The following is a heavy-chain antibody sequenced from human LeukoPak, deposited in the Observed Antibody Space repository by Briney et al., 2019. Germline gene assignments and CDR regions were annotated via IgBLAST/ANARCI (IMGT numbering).Heavy chain of an antibody. CDR2: ISSYNGNT. Sequence: ASVKVSCKASGYTFTSYGISWVRQAPGQGLEWMGWISSYNGNTNYAQNLQGRVTMTTDTSTSTAYMELRSLRSDDTAVYYGARDRRAVLIGYATRLDYWGQGTLVTVSS. V-gene: IGHV1-18*01. J-gene: IGHJ4*02. CDR3: ARDRRAVLIGYATRLDY. CDR1: GYTFTSYG. D-gene: IGHD2-8*01.